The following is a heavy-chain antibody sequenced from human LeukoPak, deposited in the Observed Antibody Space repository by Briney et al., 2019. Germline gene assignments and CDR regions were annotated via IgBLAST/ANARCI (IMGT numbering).Heavy chain of an antibody. D-gene: IGHD6-6*01. CDR3: ARHRAYSSSSPFDY. J-gene: IGHJ4*02. CDR1: GGSINSLY. V-gene: IGHV4-59*08. CDR2: IYYTGST. Sequence: SETLSLTCSVSGGSINSLYWSWIRQPPGKGLEWIGYIYYTGSTNYNPSLKSRVSMFVDMSKNQFSLRLSSVTAADTAVYYCARHRAYSSSSPFDYWGQGTLVTVSS.